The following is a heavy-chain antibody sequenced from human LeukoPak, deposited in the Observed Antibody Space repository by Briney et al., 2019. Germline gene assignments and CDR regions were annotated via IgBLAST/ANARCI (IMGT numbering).Heavy chain of an antibody. J-gene: IGHJ4*02. CDR1: GGTFSSYA. D-gene: IGHD7-27*01. V-gene: IGHV1-69*04. CDR2: IIPVLGIA. CDR3: ASTANWGGGYFDY. Sequence: SVKVSCKASGGTFSSYAISWVRQAPGQGLEWMGRIIPVLGIANYAQKFQGRVTITADKSTSTAYMELSSLRSEDTAVYYCASTANWGGGYFDYWGQGTLVTVSS.